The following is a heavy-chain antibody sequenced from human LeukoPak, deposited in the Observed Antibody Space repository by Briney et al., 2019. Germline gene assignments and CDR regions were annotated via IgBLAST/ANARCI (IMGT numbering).Heavy chain of an antibody. J-gene: IGHJ4*02. D-gene: IGHD5-12*01. CDR1: GGTFSSYA. V-gene: IGHV1-69*13. CDR2: IIPIFGTA. Sequence: SVKVSCKASGGTFSSYAISWVRQAPGQGLEWMGGIIPIFGTANYAQKFQGRVTITADESTSTAYMELSSLRSEDTAVYYCARVGDSGYDVDYFDYWGQGTLVTVPS. CDR3: ARVGDSGYDVDYFDY.